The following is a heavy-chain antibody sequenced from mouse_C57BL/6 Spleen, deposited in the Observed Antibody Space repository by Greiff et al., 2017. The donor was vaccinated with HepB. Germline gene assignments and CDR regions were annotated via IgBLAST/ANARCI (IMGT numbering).Heavy chain of an antibody. CDR2: IYPGDGDT. Sequence: QVQLKESGPELVKPGASVKISCKASGYAFSSSWMNWVKQRPGKGLEWIGRIYPGDGDTNYNGKFKGKATLTADKSSSTAYMQLSSLTSEDSAVYFCARSRDYADYWGQGTTLTVSS. J-gene: IGHJ2*01. D-gene: IGHD2-4*01. V-gene: IGHV1-82*01. CDR1: GYAFSSSW. CDR3: ARSRDYADY.